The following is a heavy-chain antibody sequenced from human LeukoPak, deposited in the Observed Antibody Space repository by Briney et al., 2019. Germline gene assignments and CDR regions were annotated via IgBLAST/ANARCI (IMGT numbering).Heavy chain of an antibody. D-gene: IGHD2-2*01. CDR2: MNPNSGNT. J-gene: IGHJ5*02. CDR3: ARGRGKYQLAQRQPNWIDP. CDR1: GYTFTSYD. V-gene: IGHV1-8*03. Sequence: GASVKVSCKASGYTFTSYDINWVRQATGQGLEWMGWMNPNSGNTGYAQKFQGRVTITRNTSISTAYMGLSSLRSEDTAVYYCARGRGKYQLAQRQPNWIDPWGQGTLVTVSS.